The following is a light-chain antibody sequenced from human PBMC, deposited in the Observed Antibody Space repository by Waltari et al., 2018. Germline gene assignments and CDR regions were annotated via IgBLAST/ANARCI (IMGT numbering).Light chain of an antibody. CDR3: QKSSSTPPWT. V-gene: IGKV1-39*01. CDR1: QSISIY. Sequence: DIQMTQSPSSLSASVGDRVTITCRASQSISIYLNWYQQKPGKAPKLLIYAASTLQRGVPSRFSGSGSGTDFTLTISSLQPEDFATYYCQKSSSTPPWTFGQGTKLEIK. CDR2: AAS. J-gene: IGKJ1*01.